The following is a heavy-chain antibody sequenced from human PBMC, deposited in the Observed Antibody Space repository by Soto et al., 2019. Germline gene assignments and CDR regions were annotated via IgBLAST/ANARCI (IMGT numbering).Heavy chain of an antibody. CDR1: GYSIGRGYY. J-gene: IGHJ6*02. CDR3: ASTVDHYVMDA. V-gene: IGHV4-38-2*01. Sequence: SETLSLTCSVSGYSIGRGYYWAWIRQSPGKGLEWIGSIYHAGSVYYNPSLNGRVALSMDTSKNHFSLKLTSVTAADTAVYYCASTVDHYVMDAWGQGTTVTVSS. CDR2: IYHAGSV.